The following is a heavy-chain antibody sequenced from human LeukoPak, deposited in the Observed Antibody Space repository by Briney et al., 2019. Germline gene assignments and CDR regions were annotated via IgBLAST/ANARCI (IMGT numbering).Heavy chain of an antibody. CDR2: INTNTGNP. J-gene: IGHJ5*02. Sequence: ASVKVSRKASGYTFTSYAMNWVRQAPGQGLEWMGWINTNTGNPTYAQGFTGRFVFSLDTSVSTAYLQISSLKAEDTAVYYCARVSLVAGRRGWFDPWGQGTLVTVSS. CDR1: GYTFTSYA. CDR3: ARVSLVAGRRGWFDP. V-gene: IGHV7-4-1*02. D-gene: IGHD6-19*01.